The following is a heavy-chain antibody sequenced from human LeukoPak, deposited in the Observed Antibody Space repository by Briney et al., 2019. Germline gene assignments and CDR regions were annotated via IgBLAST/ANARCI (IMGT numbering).Heavy chain of an antibody. V-gene: IGHV3-23*01. J-gene: IGHJ6*03. D-gene: IGHD3-16*01. CDR1: GSGFTFGNFG. CDR3: AKDGSWGDYYFYFYMDV. CDR2: ISGCCYYT. Sequence: GGSLRLSCEASGSGFTFGNFGMSWVRQAPGKGLEWLSGISGCCYYTYYADSVKGRFTISRDNSKNTLYIEMNSLRAEDTAVYYCAKDGSWGDYYFYFYMDVWGKGTTVTVSS.